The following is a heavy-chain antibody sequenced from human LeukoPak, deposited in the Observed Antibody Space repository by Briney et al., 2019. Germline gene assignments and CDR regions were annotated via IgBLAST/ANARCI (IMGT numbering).Heavy chain of an antibody. Sequence: PGGSLRLSCAASGFTFSNYAMHWVRQAPGKGLEWVSGISWNSGSIGYADSVKGRFTISRDNAKNSLYLQMNSLRAEDTALYYCAKDTSSTRPANRLNDAFDIWGQGTMVTVSS. J-gene: IGHJ3*02. V-gene: IGHV3-9*01. CDR1: GFTFSNYA. D-gene: IGHD2-2*01. CDR2: ISWNSGSI. CDR3: AKDTSSTRPANRLNDAFDI.